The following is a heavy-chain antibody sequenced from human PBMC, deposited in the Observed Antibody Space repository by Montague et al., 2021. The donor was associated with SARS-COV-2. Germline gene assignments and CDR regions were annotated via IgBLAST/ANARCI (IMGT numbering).Heavy chain of an antibody. J-gene: IGHJ3*02. CDR3: ARDSRYYDSSGYSYDAFDI. CDR2: IYHTGST. CDR1: GGSISSGGYY. V-gene: IGHV4-31*03. D-gene: IGHD3-22*01. Sequence: TLSLTCTVSGGSISSGGYYWSWIRQHPGKGLEWIGDIYHTGSTHYXXXLKSRVTISKETSKNHFSLNLSSVTAADSAVYYCARDSRYYDSSGYSYDAFDIWGQGTMVTVSS.